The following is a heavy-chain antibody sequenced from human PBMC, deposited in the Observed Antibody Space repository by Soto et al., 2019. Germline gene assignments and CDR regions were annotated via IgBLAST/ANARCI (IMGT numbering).Heavy chain of an antibody. CDR1: GYTFTSYA. CDR2: INAGNGNT. CDR3: ATSAVAGPGDYYYYYYGMDV. D-gene: IGHD6-19*01. V-gene: IGHV1-3*01. J-gene: IGHJ6*02. Sequence: ASVKVSCKASGYTFTSYAMHWVRQAPGQRLEWMGWINAGNGNTKYPQKFQGRVTITRDTSASTAYMELSSLRSEDTAVYYCATSAVAGPGDYYYYYYGMDVWGQGTTVTVSS.